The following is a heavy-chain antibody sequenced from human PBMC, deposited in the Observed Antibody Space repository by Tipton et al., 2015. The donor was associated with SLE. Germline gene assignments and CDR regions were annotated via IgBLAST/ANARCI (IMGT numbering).Heavy chain of an antibody. V-gene: IGHV4-59*11. CDR1: CGSISSHY. D-gene: IGHD6-13*01. Sequence: TLSLTCSVSCGSISSHYWTWIRQPPGKRLEWIGYIYYSGSTKNNPSLKSRVTISVDTSKNQFSLKLRSVTAADTAVYYCAREGGIAAGDYGMDVWGQGTTVTVSS. CDR2: IYYSGST. CDR3: AREGGIAAGDYGMDV. J-gene: IGHJ6*02.